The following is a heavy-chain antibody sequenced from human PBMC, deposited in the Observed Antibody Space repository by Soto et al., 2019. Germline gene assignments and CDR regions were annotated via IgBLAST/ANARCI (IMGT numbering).Heavy chain of an antibody. CDR1: GGSITVDSISRNTYY. D-gene: IGHD5-18*01. CDR3: ARGHPHSYGVYYFDY. V-gene: IGHV4-39*07. CDR2: FFIGGNT. J-gene: IGHJ4*02. Sequence: SETLSLTCTVSGGSITVDSISRNTYYWGWMRQPPGKGLEWIASFFIGGNTYYNPSLKSRVTTSVDTSKNQVSLKVNSVTAADTAVYYCARGHPHSYGVYYFDYWGQGTPVTVSS.